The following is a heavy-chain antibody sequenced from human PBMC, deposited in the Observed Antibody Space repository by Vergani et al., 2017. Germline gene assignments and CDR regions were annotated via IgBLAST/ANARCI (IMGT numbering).Heavy chain of an antibody. Sequence: QLQLQESGPGLVKPSETLSLTCTVSGGSISSSSYYWGWIRQPPGKGLEWIGSIYYSGSTYYNPSLKSRVTISVDTSKNQFSLKLSSVTAADTAVYYCAREYNYDYVWGSYRYTSRAFDIWGQGTMVTVSS. CDR2: IYYSGST. J-gene: IGHJ3*02. V-gene: IGHV4-39*07. CDR1: GGSISSSSYY. D-gene: IGHD3-16*02. CDR3: AREYNYDYVWGSYRYTSRAFDI.